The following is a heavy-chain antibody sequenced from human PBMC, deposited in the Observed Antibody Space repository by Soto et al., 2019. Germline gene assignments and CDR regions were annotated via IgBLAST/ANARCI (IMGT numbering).Heavy chain of an antibody. D-gene: IGHD2-15*01. CDR2: IWYDGSNK. J-gene: IGHJ4*02. CDR3: AKGGFRCSGGTCPYQFDS. CDR1: GFTFSSYG. Sequence: GGSLRLSCAASGFTFSSYGMHWVRQAPGKGLEWVAVIWYDGSNKYYADSVKGRFTISRDNSKNTLYLQMNSLRAEDTAVYYCAKGGFRCSGGTCPYQFDSWGQGTLVTVSS. V-gene: IGHV3-33*06.